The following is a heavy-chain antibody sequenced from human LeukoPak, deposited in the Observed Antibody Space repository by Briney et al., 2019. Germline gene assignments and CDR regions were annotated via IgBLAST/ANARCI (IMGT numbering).Heavy chain of an antibody. D-gene: IGHD2-2*01. V-gene: IGHV4-34*01. Sequence: SETLSLTCTVSGDSISNYYWTWIRQPPGKGLEWIGEINHSGSTNYNPSLKNRVTISVDTSKNQFSLKLSSVTAADTAVYYCARVVQGFDDFEIWGQGTMVTVSS. CDR3: ARVVQGFDDFEI. CDR2: INHSGST. J-gene: IGHJ3*02. CDR1: GDSISNYY.